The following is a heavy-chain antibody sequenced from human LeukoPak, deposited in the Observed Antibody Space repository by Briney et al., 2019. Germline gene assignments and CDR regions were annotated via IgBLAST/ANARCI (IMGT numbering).Heavy chain of an antibody. D-gene: IGHD3-10*01. CDR2: IRTDGSYT. CDR1: GFTFSSYG. V-gene: IGHV3-30*02. CDR3: AKDDYFGSGT. Sequence: PGGSLRLSCAASGFTFSSYGMHWLRQAPGKGLEWVAFIRTDGSYTYYADSVKGRFTISRDNSKNRLFLQMNSLRPEDTAVYYCAKDDYFGSGTWGQGTLVTVSS. J-gene: IGHJ5*02.